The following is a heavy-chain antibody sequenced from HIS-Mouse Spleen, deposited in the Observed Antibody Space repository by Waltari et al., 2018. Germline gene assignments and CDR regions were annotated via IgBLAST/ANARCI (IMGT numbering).Heavy chain of an antibody. CDR2: IMPSLGIE. V-gene: IGHV1-69*04. D-gene: IGHD2-2*01. CDR1: GGTFSSYA. J-gene: IGHJ4*02. Sequence: QVQLVQSGAEVKKPGSSVKVSCKASGGTFSSYAISGVRQAPGQGLEWMGRIMPSLGIENYAQKFQGRVTITADKSTSTAYMELSSLRSEDTAVYYCARCSPVVPAASSLDYWGQGTLVTVSS. CDR3: ARCSPVVPAASSLDY.